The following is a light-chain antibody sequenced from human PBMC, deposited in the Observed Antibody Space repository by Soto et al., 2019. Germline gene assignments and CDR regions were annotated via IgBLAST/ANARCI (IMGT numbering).Light chain of an antibody. CDR1: SSDVGGYNY. CDR2: DVS. V-gene: IGLV2-14*03. Sequence: QSVLPQPASVSGSPGQSITISCTGTSSDVGGYNYVSWYQQHPGKAPKLMIYDVSNRPSGVSNRFSGSKSGNTASLTISGLQAEDEADHYCSSDTSSFCVFGTGTKVTVL. CDR3: SSDTSSFCV. J-gene: IGLJ1*01.